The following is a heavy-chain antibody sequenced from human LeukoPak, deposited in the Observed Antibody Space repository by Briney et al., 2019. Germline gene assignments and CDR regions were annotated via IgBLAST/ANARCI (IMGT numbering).Heavy chain of an antibody. J-gene: IGHJ3*02. CDR3: ARDYEDAFDI. CDR1: GFTFCSYA. V-gene: IGHV3-30*01. D-gene: IGHD5-12*01. Sequence: GRSLRLSCAASGFTFCSYAMHWVRQAPGKGLEWVAVISYDGSNKYYADSVKGRFTISRDNSKNTLYLQMNSLRAEDTAVYYCARDYEDAFDIWGQGTMVTVSS. CDR2: ISYDGSNK.